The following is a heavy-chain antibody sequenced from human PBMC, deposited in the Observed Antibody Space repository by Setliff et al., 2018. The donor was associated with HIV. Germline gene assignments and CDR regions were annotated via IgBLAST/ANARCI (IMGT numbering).Heavy chain of an antibody. Sequence: SVKVSCKTSRGTFNTFAFSWVRQAPGQGLEWMGGIIPILDTPNYAQKFKGKITINADKSTTTVYMELSSLRFDDTAIFYCAREGGAYGGDHRFDHWGPGTPVTVSS. V-gene: IGHV1-69*10. D-gene: IGHD2-21*01. CDR2: IIPILDTP. CDR3: AREGGAYGGDHRFDH. CDR1: RGTFNTFA. J-gene: IGHJ4*02.